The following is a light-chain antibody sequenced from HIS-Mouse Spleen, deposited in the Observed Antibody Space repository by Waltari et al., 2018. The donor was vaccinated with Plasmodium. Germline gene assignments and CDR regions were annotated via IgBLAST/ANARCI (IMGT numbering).Light chain of an antibody. CDR1: QRVSSN. CDR2: GAS. V-gene: IGKV3-15*01. CDR3: QQYNNWPLT. J-gene: IGKJ4*01. Sequence: EIVMTQSPATLSVSPVERATLSCRASQRVSSNLAWYHQKPGQAPRLILYGASTRATGIPARFSGSGSGTEFTLTISSMQSEDFAVYYCQQYNNWPLTFGGGTKVEIK.